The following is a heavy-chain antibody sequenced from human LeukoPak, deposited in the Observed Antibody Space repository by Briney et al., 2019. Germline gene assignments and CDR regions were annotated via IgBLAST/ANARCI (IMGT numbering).Heavy chain of an antibody. Sequence: ASVKVSCKASGYTFTSNHIHWVRQAPGQGLEWMGAINPSGDSTSYAPNFQGRVTVTRDTSTSTAYMELSSLRSEDTAIYYCAKIAARDTGEGYWGQGTLVTVSS. D-gene: IGHD6-6*01. CDR1: GYTFTSNH. CDR2: INPSGDST. J-gene: IGHJ4*02. CDR3: AKIAARDTGEGY. V-gene: IGHV1-46*01.